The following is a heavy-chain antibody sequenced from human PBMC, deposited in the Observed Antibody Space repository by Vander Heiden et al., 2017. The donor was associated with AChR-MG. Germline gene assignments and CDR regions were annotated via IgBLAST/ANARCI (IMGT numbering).Heavy chain of an antibody. V-gene: IGHV1-2*06. CDR1: GYTFTGYY. CDR3: ARVGYCSGGSCYSHPAEYFQH. D-gene: IGHD2-15*01. J-gene: IGHJ1*01. CDR2: INPNSGGT. Sequence: QVQLVQSGAEVKKPGASVKVSCKASGYTFTGYYMHWVRQAPGQGLEWMGRINPNSGGTNYAQKFQGRVTMTRDTSISTAYMELSRLRSDDTAVYYCARVGYCSGGSCYSHPAEYFQHWGQGTLVTVSS.